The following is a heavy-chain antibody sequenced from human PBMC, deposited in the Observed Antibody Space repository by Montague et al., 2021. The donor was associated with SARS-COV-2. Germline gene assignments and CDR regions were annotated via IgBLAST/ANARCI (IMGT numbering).Heavy chain of an antibody. CDR2: INWNGGST. D-gene: IGHD3-9*01. J-gene: IGHJ6*02. CDR3: ARDYDILTGYYNDHYYYYGMDV. Sequence: CLRLSRAASGFTFDDYGMSWVRQAPGKGLEWVSGINWNGGSTGYADSVKGRFTISRDNAKNSLYLQMNSLRAEDTALYYCARDYDILTGYYNDHYYYYGMDVWGQGTTVTVSS. V-gene: IGHV3-20*04. CDR1: GFTFDDYG.